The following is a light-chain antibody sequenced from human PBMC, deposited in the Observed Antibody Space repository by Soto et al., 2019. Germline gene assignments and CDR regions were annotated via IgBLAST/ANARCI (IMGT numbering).Light chain of an antibody. CDR1: SSDVGSYNL. V-gene: IGLV2-23*01. Sequence: QSVLTQPASVSGSPGQSITISCTGTSSDVGSYNLVSWYQQHPGKAPELMIYEGSKRPSGVSNRFSGSKSGNTASLTISGLQAEDEADYYCCSYAGSSTPYVFGTGTKLTVL. CDR2: EGS. CDR3: CSYAGSSTPYV. J-gene: IGLJ1*01.